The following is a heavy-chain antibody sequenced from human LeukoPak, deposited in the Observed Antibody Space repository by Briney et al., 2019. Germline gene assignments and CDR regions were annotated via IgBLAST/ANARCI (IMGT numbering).Heavy chain of an antibody. CDR1: GFTFSSYG. V-gene: IGHV3-33*01. CDR3: ARAGRGLAASD. D-gene: IGHD3/OR15-3a*01. Sequence: PGGSLRLSCAASGFTFSSYGMHWVRQAPGKGLEWVAVIWYDGSNKYYADSVKGRFTISRDNSGNTVYLQMSSLKAEDTAVYYCARAGRGLAASDWGQGTLVTVSS. J-gene: IGHJ4*02. CDR2: IWYDGSNK.